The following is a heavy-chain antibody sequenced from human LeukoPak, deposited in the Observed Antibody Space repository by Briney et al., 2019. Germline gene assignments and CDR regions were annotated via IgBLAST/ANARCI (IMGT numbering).Heavy chain of an antibody. Sequence: SETLSLTCTVSGGSISSYYWSWIRQPPGKGLEWIGYIYYSGSTNYNPSLKSRVTISVDTSKNHFSLKLSSVTAADTAVYYCARDIVYGDYRDAFDIWGQGTMVTVSS. V-gene: IGHV4-59*01. J-gene: IGHJ3*02. D-gene: IGHD4-17*01. CDR1: GGSISSYY. CDR2: IYYSGST. CDR3: ARDIVYGDYRDAFDI.